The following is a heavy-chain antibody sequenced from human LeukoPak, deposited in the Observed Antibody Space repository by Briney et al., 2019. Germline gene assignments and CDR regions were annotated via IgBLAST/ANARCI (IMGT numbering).Heavy chain of an antibody. CDR3: ASSIAAAGWYYFDY. J-gene: IGHJ4*02. V-gene: IGHV4-39*07. D-gene: IGHD6-13*01. CDR1: GGSISSSSYY. Sequence: SETLSLTCTVSGGSISSSSYYWGWIRQPPGKGLEWIGNIYYSGSTNYNPSLKSRVTISVDTSKNQFSLKLSSVTAADTAVYYCASSIAAAGWYYFDYWGQGTLVTVSS. CDR2: IYYSGST.